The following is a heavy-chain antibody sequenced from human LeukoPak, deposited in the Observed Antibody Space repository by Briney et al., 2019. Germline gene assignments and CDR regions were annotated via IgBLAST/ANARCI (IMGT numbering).Heavy chain of an antibody. Sequence: SETLSLTCTVSGGSISSYYWSWIRQPAGKGLEWIGRIYSSGSTNYNPSLKSRVTMSVDTSKNQFSLKLSSVTAADTAVYYCAREDCSSTSCYTDYWGQGTLVTVSS. V-gene: IGHV4-4*07. CDR3: AREDCSSTSCYTDY. D-gene: IGHD2-2*02. CDR1: GGSISSYY. CDR2: IYSSGST. J-gene: IGHJ4*02.